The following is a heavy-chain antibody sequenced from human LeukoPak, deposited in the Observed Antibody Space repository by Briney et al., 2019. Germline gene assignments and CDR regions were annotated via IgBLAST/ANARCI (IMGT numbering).Heavy chain of an antibody. Sequence: SETLSLTCTVSGGSISSGGYYWSWLRQHPGKGLEWIGYIYYSGSTYYNPSLKSRVTTSVDTSKNRFSLKLSSVTAADTAVYYCARGSYRSGSYNWFDPWGQGTLVTVSS. J-gene: IGHJ5*02. CDR3: ARGSYRSGSYNWFDP. CDR2: IYYSGST. D-gene: IGHD3-10*01. V-gene: IGHV4-31*03. CDR1: GGSISSGGYY.